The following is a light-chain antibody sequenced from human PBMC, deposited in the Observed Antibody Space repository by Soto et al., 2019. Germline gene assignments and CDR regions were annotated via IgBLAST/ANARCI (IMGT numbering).Light chain of an antibody. CDR3: QSYDSSPSGSV. J-gene: IGLJ3*02. CDR1: SSNIGAGYY. CDR2: GNS. Sequence: QSVLTQPHSVSGAPGPRVTISCTGSSSNIGAGYYVHWYQQLPGTDPKLLIYGNSNRPSGVADRFSGSKAGTSASLAITGLQAEDEAVYYCQSYDSSPSGSVFGGGTKLPVL. V-gene: IGLV1-40*01.